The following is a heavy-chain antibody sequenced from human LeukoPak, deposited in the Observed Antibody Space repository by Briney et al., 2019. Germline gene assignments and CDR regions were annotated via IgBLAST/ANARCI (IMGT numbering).Heavy chain of an antibody. J-gene: IGHJ6*03. CDR3: ARVTWGVVPAAIPYYYYYMDV. V-gene: IGHV3-11*01. CDR1: GFTFSDYY. CDR2: ISSSGSTI. Sequence: PGGSLRLSCAASGFTFSDYYMSWIRQAPGKGLERVSYISSSGSTIYYADSVKGRFTISRDNAKNSLYLQMNSLRAEDTTVYYCARVTWGVVPAAIPYYYYYMDVWGKGTTVTVSS. D-gene: IGHD2-2*01.